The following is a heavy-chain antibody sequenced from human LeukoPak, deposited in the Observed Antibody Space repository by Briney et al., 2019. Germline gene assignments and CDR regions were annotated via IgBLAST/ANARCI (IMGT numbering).Heavy chain of an antibody. J-gene: IGHJ3*02. CDR3: ARDDFSVSMIDPYPDAFDI. CDR1: GFTFSSYW. V-gene: IGHV3-7*01. CDR2: IKQDGSEK. Sequence: PGGSLRLSCAASGFTFSSYWMSWVRQAPGKGLERVANIKQDGSEKYYVDSVKGRFTISRDNAKNSLYLQMNSLRAEDTAVYYCARDDFSVSMIDPYPDAFDIWGQGTMVTVSS. D-gene: IGHD3-22*01.